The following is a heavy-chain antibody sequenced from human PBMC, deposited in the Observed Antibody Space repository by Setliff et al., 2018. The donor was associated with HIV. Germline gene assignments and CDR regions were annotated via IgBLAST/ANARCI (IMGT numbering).Heavy chain of an antibody. J-gene: IGHJ4*02. CDR2: INHSGST. V-gene: IGHV4-34*01. CDR1: GGSFSGYY. CDR3: AAASSWDPLLDY. Sequence: SETLSLTSAVYGGSFSGYYWSWSRQPPGKGLEWIGEINHSGSTNYNPSLKSRVTISVDTSMDQFSLKLNSVTAADTAVYYCAAASSWDPLLDYWGQGTLVTVSS. D-gene: IGHD6-13*01.